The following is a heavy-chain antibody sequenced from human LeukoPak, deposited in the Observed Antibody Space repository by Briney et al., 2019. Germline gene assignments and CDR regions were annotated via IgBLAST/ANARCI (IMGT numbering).Heavy chain of an antibody. CDR3: AREVVAAAGTPIDY. D-gene: IGHD6-13*01. CDR1: GGSFSGYY. CDR2: INHSGST. V-gene: IGHV4-34*01. J-gene: IGHJ4*02. Sequence: SETLSLTCAVYGGSFSGYYWSWIRQPPGKGLEWIGEINHSGSTNYNPSLKSRVTISVDTSKNQFSLKLSSVAAADTAVYGCAREVVAAAGTPIDYWGQGTLVTVSS.